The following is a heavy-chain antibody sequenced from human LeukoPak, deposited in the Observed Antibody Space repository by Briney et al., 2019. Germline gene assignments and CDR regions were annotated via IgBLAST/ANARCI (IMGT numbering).Heavy chain of an antibody. V-gene: IGHV4-59*12. CDR3: ARERTYYFDY. J-gene: IGHJ4*02. Sequence: SETQSLTCTVSDGSISINYWTWIRQPPGKGLEWIGNIYFRGSTNYNPSLKSRDIISVDTSKNQFSLKLSSMTAADTAVYYWARERTYYFDYWGQGTQVTASS. CDR1: DGSISINY. CDR2: IYFRGST.